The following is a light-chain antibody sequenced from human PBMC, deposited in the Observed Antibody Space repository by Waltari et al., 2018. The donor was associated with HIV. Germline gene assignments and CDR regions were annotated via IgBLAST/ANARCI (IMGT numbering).Light chain of an antibody. V-gene: IGLV1-51*01. Sequence: QSVLTQPPSVSAAPGQKVTISCSGSSSNIGDNYVSWYQQLPGTAPKLLIYDNNNRPSGIPDRSSASKSGTSATLGITGLQTGDEADYYCGTWDSSLSAGLFGGGTKLTVL. CDR1: SSNIGDNY. J-gene: IGLJ2*01. CDR2: DNN. CDR3: GTWDSSLSAGL.